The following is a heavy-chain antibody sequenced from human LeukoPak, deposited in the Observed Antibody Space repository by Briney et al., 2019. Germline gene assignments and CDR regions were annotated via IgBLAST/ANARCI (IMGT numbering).Heavy chain of an antibody. V-gene: IGHV1-46*01. J-gene: IGHJ4*02. CDR1: GYTFTSYY. CDR3: ARVGPAAYFDY. Sequence: ASVKVSCKASGYTFTSYYMHWVRQAPGQGLEWMGIINPSGGSTSYAQKFQGRVTVTRDTSTSTVYMELSSLRSEDTAVYYCARVGPAAYFDYWGQGTLVTVSS. D-gene: IGHD3-16*01. CDR2: INPSGGST.